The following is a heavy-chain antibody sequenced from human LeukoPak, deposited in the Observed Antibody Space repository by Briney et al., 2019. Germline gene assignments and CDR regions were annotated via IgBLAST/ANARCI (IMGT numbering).Heavy chain of an antibody. Sequence: EASVKVSCKASGYTFTGHYMHWVRQAPGQGLEWMGWINPKNAATNYAQKFQGRVTMTRDTSISTAYMELSRLRSDDTAVYYCARDAPGSGVTIFGVVIINNNWFDPWGQGTLVTVSS. CDR1: GYTFTGHY. CDR2: INPKNAAT. D-gene: IGHD3-3*01. J-gene: IGHJ5*02. V-gene: IGHV1-2*02. CDR3: ARDAPGSGVTIFGVVIINNNWFDP.